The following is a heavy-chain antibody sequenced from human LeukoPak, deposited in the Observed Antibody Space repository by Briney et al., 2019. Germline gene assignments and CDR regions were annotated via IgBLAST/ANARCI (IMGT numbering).Heavy chain of an antibody. Sequence: QSGGSLRLSCAASGFTFSNYAMSWVRQAPAKGLEWVSRISGITTNTYYADSVKGRYTISRDNSKNTLDLQMNSLRPEDTAGYYCAKQLLVGGSRGVYAFDIWGRGTMVTVSS. D-gene: IGHD1-26*01. J-gene: IGHJ3*02. V-gene: IGHV3-23*01. CDR2: ISGITTNT. CDR3: AKQLLVGGSRGVYAFDI. CDR1: GFTFSNYA.